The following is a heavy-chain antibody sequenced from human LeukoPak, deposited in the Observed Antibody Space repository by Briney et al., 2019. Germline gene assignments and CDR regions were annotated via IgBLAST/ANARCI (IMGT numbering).Heavy chain of an antibody. V-gene: IGHV1-18*01. CDR3: AREQSVGAAFDY. D-gene: IGHD1-26*01. J-gene: IGHJ4*02. CDR2: ISAYNGNT. CDR1: GYTFTSYG. Sequence: ASVKVSCKPSGYTFTSYGISWVRQAPGQGLEWMGWISAYNGNTNYAQKLQGRVTMTTDTSTSTAYMELRSLRPDDTAVYYCAREQSVGAAFDYWGQGTLVTVSS.